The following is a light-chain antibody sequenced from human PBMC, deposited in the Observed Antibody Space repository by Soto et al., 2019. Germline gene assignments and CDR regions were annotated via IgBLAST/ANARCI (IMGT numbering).Light chain of an antibody. J-gene: IGKJ1*01. V-gene: IGKV2-28*01. CDR1: QSLLHKNGYNY. CDR3: MQGLQTPQT. Sequence: DIVMTQSPLSLPVTPGEPAAISCRSSQSLLHKNGYNYLDWYLQKPGQSPQLLIFLGSNRASGVPDRFSGSGSGTEFTLKITGVEAEDVGVYYCMQGLQTPQTFGQGTKVEI. CDR2: LGS.